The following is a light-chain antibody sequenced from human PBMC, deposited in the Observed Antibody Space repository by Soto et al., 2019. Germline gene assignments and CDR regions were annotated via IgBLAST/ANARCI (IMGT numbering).Light chain of an antibody. CDR1: SSDVGGYNY. CDR3: SSYTSSSTLYV. V-gene: IGLV2-14*01. Sequence: QSALTQPASVSGSPGQSITISCTGTSSDVGGYNYVSWYQQHPGKAPKLMIFEVSSRPSGVSYRFSGSKSGNTASLTISGLQPEDEADYYCSSYTSSSTLYVFGSGTKLTVL. CDR2: EVS. J-gene: IGLJ1*01.